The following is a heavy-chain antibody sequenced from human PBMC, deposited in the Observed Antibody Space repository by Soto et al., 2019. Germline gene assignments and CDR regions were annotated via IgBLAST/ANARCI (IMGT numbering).Heavy chain of an antibody. CDR2: INHSGST. J-gene: IGHJ4*02. CDR3: ARALGGYFDY. Sequence: SETLSLTCAVYGGSFSGYYWSWIRQPPGKGLEWIGEINHSGSTNYNPSLKSRVTISVDTSKNQFSLKLSSVTAADTAVYYCARALGGYFDYWGQGNLVTVSS. V-gene: IGHV4-34*01. CDR1: GGSFSGYY. D-gene: IGHD3-16*01.